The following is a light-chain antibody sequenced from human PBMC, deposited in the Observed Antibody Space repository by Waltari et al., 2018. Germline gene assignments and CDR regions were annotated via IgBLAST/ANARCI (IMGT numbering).Light chain of an antibody. CDR2: DAS. CDR1: QSVSSY. Sequence: EIVFTQSPATLSLSPGERATLSCRASQSVSSYLAWYQQKPGQAPRLLIYDASNRATGIPARFSGSGSGTDFTLTISSLEPEDFVVYYCQQRSNWPLLTFGGGTKVEIK. J-gene: IGKJ4*01. CDR3: QQRSNWPLLT. V-gene: IGKV3-11*01.